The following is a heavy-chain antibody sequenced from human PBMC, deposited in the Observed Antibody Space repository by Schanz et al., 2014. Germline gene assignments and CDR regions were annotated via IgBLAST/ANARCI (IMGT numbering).Heavy chain of an antibody. V-gene: IGHV1-2*02. Sequence: QVQLVQSGAEVKKLGASVKVSCKASGYTFTDYYMHWVRQAPGQGLEWLGWINPNSGATSSAQKFQGRVTMTRDTSSSTVYMQLSSLTSDDTAIYYCARVTTGYDSWGQGTLVTVSS. CDR3: ARVTTGYDS. D-gene: IGHD5-12*01. J-gene: IGHJ4*02. CDR1: GYTFTDYY. CDR2: INPNSGAT.